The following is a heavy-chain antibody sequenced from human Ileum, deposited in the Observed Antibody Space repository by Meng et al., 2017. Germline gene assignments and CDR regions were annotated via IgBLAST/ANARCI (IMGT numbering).Heavy chain of an antibody. CDR1: GGSCSAYY. D-gene: IGHD1-26*01. Sequence: QVQRQQWGDGLLMPSETLALTCGVYGGSCSAYYWTWIRQPPGKGLEWIGEINHSATTYYSPSLMGRVSVSVDTSKNQFSLKLTSVTAADTAVYYCARSERSVYWYFDLWGRGTLVTVSS. V-gene: IGHV4-34*01. CDR2: INHSATT. J-gene: IGHJ2*01. CDR3: ARSERSVYWYFDL.